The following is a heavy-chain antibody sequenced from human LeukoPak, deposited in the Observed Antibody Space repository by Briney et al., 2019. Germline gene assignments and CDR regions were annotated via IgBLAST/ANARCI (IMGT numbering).Heavy chain of an antibody. D-gene: IGHD7-27*01. CDR3: ARSAPWGY. CDR2: IYHSGST. V-gene: IGHV4-30-2*01. CDR1: GGSISSGGYS. Sequence: SETLSLTCAVSGGSISSGGYSWSWIRQPPGKGLEWIGYIYHSGSTYYNPSLKSRVTISVDTSKNQFSLKLSSVTAADTAVYYCARSAPWGYWGQGTLVTVSS. J-gene: IGHJ4*02.